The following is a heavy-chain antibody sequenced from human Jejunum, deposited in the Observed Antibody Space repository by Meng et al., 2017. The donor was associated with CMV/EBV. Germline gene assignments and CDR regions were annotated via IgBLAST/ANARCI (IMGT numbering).Heavy chain of an antibody. V-gene: IGHV3-23*01. J-gene: IGHJ4*02. Sequence: TFSSYAMTWVRQAPGKGLEWVSSIFGSGGSTDYADSVKDRFTISRDNSKNTLYLQMNSLRAEDTAVYYCAKDRGSRDGYKNFDYWGQGTLVTVSS. D-gene: IGHD5-24*01. CDR3: AKDRGSRDGYKNFDY. CDR1: TFSSYA. CDR2: IFGSGGST.